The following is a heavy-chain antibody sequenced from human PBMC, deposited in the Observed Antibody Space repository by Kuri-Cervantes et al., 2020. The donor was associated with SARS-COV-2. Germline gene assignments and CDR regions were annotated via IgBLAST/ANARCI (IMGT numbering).Heavy chain of an antibody. CDR3: ATVRFLEWLYWFDP. J-gene: IGHJ5*02. V-gene: IGHV1-3*02. Sequence: ASVKVSCKASGYTFTSYAMHWVRQAPGQRLEWMGWSNAGNGNTKYSQEFQGRVTITRDTSASTAYMELSSLRSEDTAVYYCATVRFLEWLYWFDPWGQGTLVTVSS. D-gene: IGHD3-3*01. CDR2: SNAGNGNT. CDR1: GYTFTSYA.